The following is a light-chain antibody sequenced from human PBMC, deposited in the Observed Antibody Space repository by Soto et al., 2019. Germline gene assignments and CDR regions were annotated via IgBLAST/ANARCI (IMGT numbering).Light chain of an antibody. J-gene: IGKJ4*01. CDR2: TTS. Sequence: DIQMTQSPSSVSASVGDRVTITCRASQDINNWLSWYQQKPGKAPKLLIYTTSTMQSGVPSRFSGSGSGTDFTLTISSLQPEDFATYYCQQANSFPLTFGGGTKVEIK. CDR3: QQANSFPLT. V-gene: IGKV1D-12*01. CDR1: QDINNW.